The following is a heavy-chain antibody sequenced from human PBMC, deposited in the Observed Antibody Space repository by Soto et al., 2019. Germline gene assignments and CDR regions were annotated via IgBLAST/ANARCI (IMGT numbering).Heavy chain of an antibody. V-gene: IGHV3-30*03. CDR1: GSTFSSYG. J-gene: IGHJ4*02. Sequence: GGSLRLSCAASGSTFSSYGMHWVRQAPGKGLEWVAVISYDGSNKYYADSVKGRFTISRDNSKNTLYLQMNSLRAEDTAVYYCARGWLRLLYYWGQGTLVTVSS. CDR2: ISYDGSNK. D-gene: IGHD5-12*01. CDR3: ARGWLRLLYY.